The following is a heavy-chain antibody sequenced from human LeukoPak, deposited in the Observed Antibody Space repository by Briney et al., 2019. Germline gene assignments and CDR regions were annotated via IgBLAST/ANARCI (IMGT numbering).Heavy chain of an antibody. CDR1: GFTFGSYV. CDR3: AKGSGPSWPYYFDY. CDR2: ITGGSDST. Sequence: PGGSLRLSCAASGFTFGSYVMSWVRQAPGKGLEWVSAITGGSDSTYNADSVKGRFTISRDNSKNTLYLQMNTLRAEDMAVYYCAKGSGPSWPYYFDYWGQGTLVTVSS. V-gene: IGHV3-23*01. D-gene: IGHD6-19*01. J-gene: IGHJ4*02.